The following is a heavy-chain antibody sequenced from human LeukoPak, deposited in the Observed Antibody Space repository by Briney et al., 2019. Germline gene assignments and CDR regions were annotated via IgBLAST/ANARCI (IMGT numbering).Heavy chain of an antibody. CDR1: GGTFTSYY. J-gene: IGHJ6*02. CDR2: INPSGGST. D-gene: IGHD4-17*01. Sequence: VASVTVSCTASGGTFTSYYMHWVRQAPGQGLEWMGIINPSGGSTSYAQKFQGRVTMTRDTSTSTVYMELSSLRSEDTAVYYCARQYPGNTVTTRLYYYYYYGMDVWGQGTTVTVSS. CDR3: ARQYPGNTVTTRLYYYYYYGMDV. V-gene: IGHV1-46*01.